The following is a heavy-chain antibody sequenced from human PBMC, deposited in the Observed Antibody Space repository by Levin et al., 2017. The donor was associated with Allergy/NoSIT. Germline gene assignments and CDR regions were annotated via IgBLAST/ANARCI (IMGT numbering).Heavy chain of an antibody. D-gene: IGHD3-10*01. CDR1: GFTFSSYG. Sequence: GGSLRLSCAASGFTFSSYGMHWVRQAPGKGLEWVAVISYDGSNKYYADSVKGRFTISRDNSKNTLYLQMNSLRAEDTAVYYCAKTPYGSGDSLNDYWGQGTLVTVSS. CDR3: AKTPYGSGDSLNDY. CDR2: ISYDGSNK. J-gene: IGHJ4*02. V-gene: IGHV3-30*18.